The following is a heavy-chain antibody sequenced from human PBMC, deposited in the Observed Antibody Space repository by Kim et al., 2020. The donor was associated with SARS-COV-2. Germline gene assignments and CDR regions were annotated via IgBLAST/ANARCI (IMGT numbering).Heavy chain of an antibody. V-gene: IGHV4-59*01. D-gene: IGHD1-26*01. Sequence: SETLSLTCTVSGGSISSYYWSWIRQPPGKGLEWIGYIYYSGSTNYNPSLKSRVTISVDTSKNQFSLKLSSVTAADTAVYYCARGEDWFDPWGQGTLATVS. J-gene: IGHJ5*02. CDR1: GGSISSYY. CDR3: ARGEDWFDP. CDR2: IYYSGST.